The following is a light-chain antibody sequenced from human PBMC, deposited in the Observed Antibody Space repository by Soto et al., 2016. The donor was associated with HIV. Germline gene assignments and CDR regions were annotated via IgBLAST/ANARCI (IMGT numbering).Light chain of an antibody. V-gene: IGLV3-1*01. CDR2: ENN. CDR3: QVWDIKDYI. J-gene: IGLJ1*01. CDR1: NLWDKY. Sequence: SYELTQPLSVSVSPGQTASITCSGANLWDKYVYWYQQKPGQSPLLVIQENNRRPSGVPERFSGSNSWGTATLTITGTQAMDEGDYYCQVWDIKDYIFGPGPRSPS.